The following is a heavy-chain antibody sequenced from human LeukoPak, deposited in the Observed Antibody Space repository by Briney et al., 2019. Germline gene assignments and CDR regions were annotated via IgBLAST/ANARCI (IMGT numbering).Heavy chain of an antibody. CDR1: GFTFSIYG. Sequence: GGSLRLSCAASGFTFSIYGMYWVRQAPSKGLEWVASILYDGSNKFYLDSVKGRFTISRDNSRNTLYLQMNSLRAEDTAVYYCARLTGWDNYYSYMDVWGKGTTVTVSS. V-gene: IGHV3-30*02. CDR2: ILYDGSNK. J-gene: IGHJ6*03. D-gene: IGHD6-19*01. CDR3: ARLTGWDNYYSYMDV.